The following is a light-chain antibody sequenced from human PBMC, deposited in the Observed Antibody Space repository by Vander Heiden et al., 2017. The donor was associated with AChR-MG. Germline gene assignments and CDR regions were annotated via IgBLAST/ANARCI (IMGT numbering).Light chain of an antibody. CDR3: QSYDSSLSALL. V-gene: IGLV1-40*01. CDR1: SSHIGAGSD. CDR2: GNI. Sequence: QSVLTQPPSVSGAPGQRVTISCIGSSSHIGAGSDVHWYQQLPGTAPKLLIYGNINRPSGVPDRFSGSKSGTSASLAITGLQAEDEADYYCQSYDSSLSALLFGGGTKLTVL. J-gene: IGLJ2*01.